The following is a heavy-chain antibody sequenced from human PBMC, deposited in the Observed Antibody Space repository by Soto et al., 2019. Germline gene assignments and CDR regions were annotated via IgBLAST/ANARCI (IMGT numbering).Heavy chain of an antibody. D-gene: IGHD2-15*01. CDR3: ARHGQYCSGGSCYSGLYNWFDP. CDR2: IYYSGST. CDR1: GGSISSSSYY. Sequence: PSETLSLTCTFSGGSISSSSYYWGWIRQPPGKGLEWIGSIYYSGSTYYNPSLKSRVTISVDTSKNQFSLKLSSVTAADTAVYYCARHGQYCSGGSCYSGLYNWFDPWGQGTLVTVSS. J-gene: IGHJ5*02. V-gene: IGHV4-39*01.